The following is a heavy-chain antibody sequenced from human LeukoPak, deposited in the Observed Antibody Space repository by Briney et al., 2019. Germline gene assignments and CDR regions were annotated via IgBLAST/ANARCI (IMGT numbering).Heavy chain of an antibody. CDR3: ARDHSGSYY. Sequence: ASVKVSCKASGYTFTSYGISWVRQAPGQGLEWMGWISAYNGNTNYAQKFQGRVTITADKSTSTAYMELSSLRSEDTAVHYCARDHSGSYYWGQGTLVTVSS. CDR2: ISAYNGNT. CDR1: GYTFTSYG. J-gene: IGHJ4*02. V-gene: IGHV1-18*01. D-gene: IGHD1-26*01.